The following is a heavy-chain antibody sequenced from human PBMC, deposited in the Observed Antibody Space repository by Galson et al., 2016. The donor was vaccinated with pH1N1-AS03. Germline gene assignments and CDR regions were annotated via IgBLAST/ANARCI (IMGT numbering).Heavy chain of an antibody. CDR1: GGTFSSSA. D-gene: IGHD5-18*01. CDR2: ILPIFGTA. Sequence: SVKVSCKASGGTFSSSAVGWVRQAPGQGLEWMGGILPIFGTANYAQRFQARLSITADKSTNTVYLELTSLRPDDTAVYYCGTSPTDTYHLDVWGQGTTVTISS. V-gene: IGHV1-69*06. J-gene: IGHJ6*02. CDR3: GTSPTDTYHLDV.